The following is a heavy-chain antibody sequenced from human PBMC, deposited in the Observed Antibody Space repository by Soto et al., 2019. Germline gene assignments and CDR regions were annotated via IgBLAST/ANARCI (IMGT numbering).Heavy chain of an antibody. CDR3: ARGIYLGPSGYYLDV. V-gene: IGHV4-39*01. CDR1: GDSIRNRNYY. D-gene: IGHD3-22*01. CDR2: RYDDAST. J-gene: IGHJ4*02. Sequence: QLQLQESGPGLVKPSETLSLSCSVSGDSIRNRNYYWAWIRQPPGKGLEWIVSRYDDASTVYNPSHKRRVTISIATSKNQLSLKVTSVTAADTAVYYCARGIYLGPSGYYLDVWGQGTLVTVSS.